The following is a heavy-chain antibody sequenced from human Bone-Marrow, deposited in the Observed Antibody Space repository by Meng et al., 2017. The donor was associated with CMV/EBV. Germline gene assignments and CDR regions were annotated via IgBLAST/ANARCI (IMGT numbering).Heavy chain of an antibody. CDR2: ISSSSSTI. Sequence: GGSLRLSCAASGFTFSSYSMNWVRQAPGKGLEWVSYISSSSSTIYYADSVKGRFTISRDNAKNSLYLQMTSLRAEDTAVYYCAGEDIVVVPAAIRHYYYGMDVWGQGTTVTVSS. CDR3: AGEDIVVVPAAIRHYYYGMDV. V-gene: IGHV3-48*04. J-gene: IGHJ6*02. CDR1: GFTFSSYS. D-gene: IGHD2-2*01.